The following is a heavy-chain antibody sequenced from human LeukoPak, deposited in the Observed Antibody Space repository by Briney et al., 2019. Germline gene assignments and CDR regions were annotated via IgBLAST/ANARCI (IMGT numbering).Heavy chain of an antibody. D-gene: IGHD3-10*01. Sequence: GGSLRLSCEDSGFTFRSYEMNWVRQAPGKGLEWIAYLSSSGSAFSYADSVKGRFTISRDNSKNTLYLQMNSLRAEDTAVYYCAREVVVRGDFVDYWGQGTLVTVSS. CDR2: LSSSGSAF. CDR3: AREVVVRGDFVDY. V-gene: IGHV3-48*03. CDR1: GFTFRSYE. J-gene: IGHJ4*02.